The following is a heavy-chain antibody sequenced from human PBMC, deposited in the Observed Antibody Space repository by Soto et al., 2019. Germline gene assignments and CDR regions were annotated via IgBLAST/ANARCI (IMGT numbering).Heavy chain of an antibody. J-gene: IGHJ4*02. CDR2: ISWNSGII. D-gene: IGHD2-15*01. CDR1: GFTFDDYA. V-gene: IGHV3-9*01. CDR3: AKDKDCSGGSCYSPPDY. Sequence: EVQLVESGGGLVQPGRSLSLSGAASGFTFDDYAMHWFRQAPGTGLEWVSGISWNSGIIGYADSVKGRFTISRDNAKNSLYLQMNSLRAEDTALYYCAKDKDCSGGSCYSPPDYWGQGNLVTVSS.